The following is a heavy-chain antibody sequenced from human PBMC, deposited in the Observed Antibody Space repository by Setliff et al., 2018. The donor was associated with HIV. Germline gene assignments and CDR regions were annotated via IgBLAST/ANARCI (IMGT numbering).Heavy chain of an antibody. D-gene: IGHD1-26*01. CDR1: GGTFSSYA. J-gene: IGHJ4*02. V-gene: IGHV1-69*13. CDR2: IIPIFGTA. CDR3: ARGGWELVSCHDY. Sequence: GASVKVSCKASGGTFSSYAISWVRQAPGQGLEWMGGIIPIFGTANYAQKFQGRVSITADESTSTAYMELSSLRSEDTAVYYCARGGWELVSCHDYWGQGTLVTVSS.